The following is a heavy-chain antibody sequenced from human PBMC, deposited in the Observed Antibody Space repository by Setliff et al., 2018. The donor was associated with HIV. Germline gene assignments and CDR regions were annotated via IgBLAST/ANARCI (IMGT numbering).Heavy chain of an antibody. V-gene: IGHV1-2*06. J-gene: IGHJ6*03. CDR1: GYTFTSYP. CDR3: ARGGGSGSYPFYYYYYYMDV. D-gene: IGHD3-10*01. CDR2: INPNSGGT. Sequence: GASVKVSCKASGYTFTSYPMHWVRQAPGQGLEWMGRINPNSGGTNYAQKFQGRVTMTRDTSISTAYMELSRLRSDDTAVYYCARGGGSGSYPFYYYYYYMDVWGQGTTVTVPS.